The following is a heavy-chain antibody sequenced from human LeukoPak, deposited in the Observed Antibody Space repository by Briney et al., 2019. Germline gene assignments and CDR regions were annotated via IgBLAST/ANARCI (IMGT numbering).Heavy chain of an antibody. CDR2: IYYSGST. V-gene: IGHV4-59*08. CDR1: GGSISSYY. D-gene: IGHD4-23*01. CDR3: ARHLRATVVTLWFDP. J-gene: IGHJ5*02. Sequence: SETLSLTCTVSGGSISSYYWSWIRQPPGKGLEWIGYIYYSGSTNYNPSLKSRVTISVDTSKNQFSLKLCSVTAADTAVYYCARHLRATVVTLWFDPWGQGTLVTVSS.